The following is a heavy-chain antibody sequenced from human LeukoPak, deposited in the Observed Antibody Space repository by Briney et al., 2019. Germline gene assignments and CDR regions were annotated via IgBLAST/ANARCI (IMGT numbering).Heavy chain of an antibody. Sequence: GGSLRLSCAASGFTFSSYAMHWVRQAPGEGLEWVAVISYDGSNKYYADSVKGRFTISRDNSKNTLYLQMNSLRAEDTAVYYCARDTEGTTGYWGQGTLVTVSS. D-gene: IGHD1-1*01. V-gene: IGHV3-30-3*01. CDR2: ISYDGSNK. J-gene: IGHJ4*02. CDR3: ARDTEGTTGY. CDR1: GFTFSSYA.